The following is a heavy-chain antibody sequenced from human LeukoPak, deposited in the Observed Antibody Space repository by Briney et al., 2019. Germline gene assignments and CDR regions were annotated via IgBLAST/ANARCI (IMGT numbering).Heavy chain of an antibody. J-gene: IGHJ4*02. Sequence: GGSLRLSCAASGFTFSSYSMNWVRQAPGKGLEWVSSISSSSSYIYYADSVKGRFTISRDNAKNSLYLQMNSLRAEDTAVYYCARDMGIAAGGGYWGQGTLVTVSS. D-gene: IGHD6-13*01. CDR2: ISSSSSYI. V-gene: IGHV3-21*01. CDR3: ARDMGIAAGGGY. CDR1: GFTFSSYS.